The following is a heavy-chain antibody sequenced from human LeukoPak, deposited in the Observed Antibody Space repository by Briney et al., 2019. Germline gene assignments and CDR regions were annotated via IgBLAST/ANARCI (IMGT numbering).Heavy chain of an antibody. CDR2: IXHXXST. J-gene: IGHJ6*02. D-gene: IGHD2-2*02. CDR3: ATAPILRGEGGEHYKYDMDV. CDR1: GGSFRGYY. Sequence: SESLSLTCAVYGGSFRGYYWSWIRQPPGKGLEWIGEIXHXXSTSYNPSLKSRVTISVDTSKNHFSLKLSSVTAADTAVYYCATAPILRGEGGEHYKYDMDVWGQGTTVIVSS. V-gene: IGHV4-34*01.